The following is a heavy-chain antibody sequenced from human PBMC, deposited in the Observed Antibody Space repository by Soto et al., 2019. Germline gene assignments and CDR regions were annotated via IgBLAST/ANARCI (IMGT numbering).Heavy chain of an antibody. V-gene: IGHV3-48*03. CDR1: GFAFSSYE. Sequence: PGGSLRLSCAASGFAFSSYEMDWVRQAPGKGLEWIAYMSAGGTIHYADSVKGRFTTSRDNAKNSLYLEMNSLRAEDTAVYYCAKEKSVMNSGYDAFDVWGQGTMVTVSS. J-gene: IGHJ3*01. CDR2: MSAGGTI. D-gene: IGHD5-12*01. CDR3: AKEKSVMNSGYDAFDV.